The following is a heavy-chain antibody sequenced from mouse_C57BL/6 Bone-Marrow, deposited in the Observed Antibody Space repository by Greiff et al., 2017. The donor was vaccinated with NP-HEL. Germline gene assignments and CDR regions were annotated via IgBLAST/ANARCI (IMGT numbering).Heavy chain of an antibody. Sequence: VQLKESGPGLVKPSQSLSLTCSVTGYSITSGYYWNWLRQFPGNKLEWMGYISYDGSTNYNPSLKNRISITRVTSKNQFYLKLNSVTTEDTATYYCAREVLRGAMDYWGQGTSVTVSS. D-gene: IGHD3-2*02. CDR1: GYSITSGYY. V-gene: IGHV3-6*01. CDR2: ISYDGST. CDR3: AREVLRGAMDY. J-gene: IGHJ4*01.